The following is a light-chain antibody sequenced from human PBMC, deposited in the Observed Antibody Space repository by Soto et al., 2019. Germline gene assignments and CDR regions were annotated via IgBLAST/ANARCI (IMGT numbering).Light chain of an antibody. Sequence: QSALTQPASVSGSPGQSITISCTGASSDVGGYNYVSWYQQYPGKAPKLMIFDVSNRPSGVSNRFSGSKSGNTASLTISRLQAEDEADYYCSSYARSGTYVFGSGTKLTVL. J-gene: IGLJ1*01. V-gene: IGLV2-14*03. CDR2: DVS. CDR1: SSDVGGYNY. CDR3: SSYARSGTYV.